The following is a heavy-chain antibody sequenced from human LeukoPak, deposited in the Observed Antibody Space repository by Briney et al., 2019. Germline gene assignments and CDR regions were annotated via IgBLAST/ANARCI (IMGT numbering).Heavy chain of an antibody. Sequence: GGSLRLSCAASGCTFSSYAMSWVRQAPGKGLEWVSAISGSGGSTYYADSVKGRFTISRDNSKNTLYLQMNSLRAEDTAVYYCAKDMEVGATTYIWDYWGRGTLVTVSS. CDR2: ISGSGGST. V-gene: IGHV3-23*01. D-gene: IGHD1-26*01. CDR3: AKDMEVGATTYIWDY. CDR1: GCTFSSYA. J-gene: IGHJ4*02.